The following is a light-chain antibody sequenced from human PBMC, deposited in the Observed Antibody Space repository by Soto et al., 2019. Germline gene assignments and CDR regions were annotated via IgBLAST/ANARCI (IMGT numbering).Light chain of an antibody. CDR1: QDIGNY. V-gene: IGKV1-33*01. CDR2: DAS. Sequence: DIQMTQSPSSLSASVGDSVTITCQASQDIGNYLNWYQQKPGKAPNLLIYDASSLKTVVPSRFSGSGSTKNFYFTISTVQPEDIATYFCQHYADLPLPVGGGTRVELK. J-gene: IGKJ4*01. CDR3: QHYADLPLP.